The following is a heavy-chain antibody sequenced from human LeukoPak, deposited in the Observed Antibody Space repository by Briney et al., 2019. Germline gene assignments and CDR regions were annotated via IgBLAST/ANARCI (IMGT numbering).Heavy chain of an antibody. V-gene: IGHV3-30*02. CDR1: GFTFSRYG. J-gene: IGHJ6*03. CDR3: AKRGGSSSSLYYYYYYMDV. CDR2: IRYDGSNK. Sequence: GGSLRLSCAASGFTFSRYGMHWVRQAPGKGLEWVAFIRYDGSNKYYADSVKGRFTMSRDNSKNTLYLQMNSLRAEDTAVYYCAKRGGSSSSLYYYYYYMDVWGKGTTVTVSS. D-gene: IGHD6-6*01.